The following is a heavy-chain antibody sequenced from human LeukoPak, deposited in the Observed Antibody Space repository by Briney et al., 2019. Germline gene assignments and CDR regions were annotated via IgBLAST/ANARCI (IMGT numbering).Heavy chain of an antibody. CDR3: ARESDSSGYLIRSDAIDI. D-gene: IGHD3-22*01. J-gene: IGHJ3*02. CDR1: GYTFTSYG. CDR2: ISAYNGNT. V-gene: IGHV1-18*01. Sequence: ASVKVSCKASGYTFTSYGISWVRQAPGQGLERMGWISAYNGNTNYAQKLQGRVTMTTDTSTSTAYMELRSLRSDDTAVYYCARESDSSGYLIRSDAIDIWGQGTMVTVSS.